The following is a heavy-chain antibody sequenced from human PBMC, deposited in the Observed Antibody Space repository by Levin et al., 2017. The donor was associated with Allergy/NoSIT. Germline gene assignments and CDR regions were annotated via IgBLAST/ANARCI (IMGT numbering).Heavy chain of an antibody. V-gene: IGHV1-8*01. J-gene: IGHJ6*02. Sequence: ASVKVSCKASGYTFTSYDINWVRQATGQGLEWMGWMNPNSGNTGYAQKFQGRVTMTRNTSISTAYMELSSLRSEDTAVYYCARGKAYYYDSSGYYYDYYYYGMDVWGQGTTVTVSS. CDR2: MNPNSGNT. CDR1: GYTFTSYD. CDR3: ARGKAYYYDSSGYYYDYYYYGMDV. D-gene: IGHD3-22*01.